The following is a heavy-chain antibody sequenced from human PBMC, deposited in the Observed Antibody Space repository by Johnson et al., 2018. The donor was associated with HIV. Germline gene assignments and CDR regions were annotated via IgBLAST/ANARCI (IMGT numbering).Heavy chain of an antibody. CDR2: IGYDGSNK. D-gene: IGHD1-26*01. J-gene: IGHJ3*02. CDR3: AKLSATYSLFYPFDI. V-gene: IGHV3-30*02. CDR1: GFTFSTHG. Sequence: VQLVESGGGVVQPGGSLRLSCAASGFTFSTHGMNWVRQAPGRGLEWVAFIGYDGSNKYYADSVKGRFPISRDNFKNTLSLQMKSMSTEDTAVYFCAKLSATYSLFYPFDIWGQGSMVTVSS.